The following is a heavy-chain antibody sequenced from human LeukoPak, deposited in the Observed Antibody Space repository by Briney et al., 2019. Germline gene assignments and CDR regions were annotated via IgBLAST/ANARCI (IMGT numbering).Heavy chain of an antibody. V-gene: IGHV3-30-3*01. CDR2: ISYDGSNK. CDR3: ARVGPMGDYVGPFDY. J-gene: IGHJ4*02. CDR1: GFTFSSYA. D-gene: IGHD4-17*01. Sequence: SGGSLRLSCAASGFTFSSYAMHWVRQAPGKGLEWVAVISYDGSNKYYADSVKGRFTISRDNSKNTLYLQMNSLRAEDTAVYYCARVGPMGDYVGPFDYWGQGTLVTVSS.